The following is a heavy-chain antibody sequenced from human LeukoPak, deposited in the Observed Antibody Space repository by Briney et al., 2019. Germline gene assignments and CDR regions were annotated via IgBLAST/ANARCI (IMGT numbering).Heavy chain of an antibody. CDR2: IGTGGTPI. CDR1: GFTFRDYY. CDR3: ARIYGGY. D-gene: IGHD3-16*01. J-gene: IGHJ4*02. V-gene: IGHV3-11*01. Sequence: GESLRLSCAASGFTFRDYYMSWIRQAPRKGLEWVSYIGTGGTPIDYADSVKGRFTISRDDAKSSLYLQMNNVGAEDTAFYYCARIYGGYWGQGALVSVSS.